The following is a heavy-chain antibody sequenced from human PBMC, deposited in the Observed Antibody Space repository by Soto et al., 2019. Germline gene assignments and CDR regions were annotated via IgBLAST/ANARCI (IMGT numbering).Heavy chain of an antibody. J-gene: IGHJ3*02. Sequence: GESLKISCKTSGYSFISYWVAWVRQKPGKGLEWMGTFYPGDSTSTYSPSFQGQVTISVDKSISTAYLHLSSLKASDTTMYYCARIIGYCRNNDCSWTFDIWGQGTTVTVSS. D-gene: IGHD2-2*03. V-gene: IGHV5-51*01. CDR1: GYSFISYW. CDR2: FYPGDSTS. CDR3: ARIIGYCRNNDCSWTFDI.